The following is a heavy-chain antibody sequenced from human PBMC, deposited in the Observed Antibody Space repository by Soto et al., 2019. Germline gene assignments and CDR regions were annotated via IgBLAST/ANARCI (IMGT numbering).Heavy chain of an antibody. J-gene: IGHJ4*02. CDR1: GFTFSSYW. CDR3: TTDQEWELLIGVSSGDYYFDY. D-gene: IGHD1-26*01. V-gene: IGHV3-74*01. Sequence: PGGSLRLSCAASGFTFSSYWMHWVRQAPGKGLVWVSRINNDGGSTSYADSVNGRFTISRDNAKNTLYLQMNSLRAEDTAVYYCTTDQEWELLIGVSSGDYYFDYWGLGTLVTVSS. CDR2: INNDGGST.